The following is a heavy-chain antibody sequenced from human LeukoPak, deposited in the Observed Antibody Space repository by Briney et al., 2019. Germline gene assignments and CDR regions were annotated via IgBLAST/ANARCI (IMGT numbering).Heavy chain of an antibody. Sequence: GRSLRLSCAASGFTFDDYAVHWVRQAPGKGLEWVSGISWNSGSIGYADSVKGRFTISRDNAKNSLYLQMNSLRAEDTAVYYCASESIAARLRDYWGQGTLVTVSS. CDR3: ASESIAARLRDY. V-gene: IGHV3-9*01. CDR2: ISWNSGSI. CDR1: GFTFDDYA. J-gene: IGHJ4*02. D-gene: IGHD6-6*01.